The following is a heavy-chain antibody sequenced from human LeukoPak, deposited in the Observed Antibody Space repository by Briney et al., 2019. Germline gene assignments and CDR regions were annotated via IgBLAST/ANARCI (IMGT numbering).Heavy chain of an antibody. Sequence: PSETLSLTCAVYGGSFSGYYWSWIRQPPGKGLEWIGEINHSGSTNCNPSLKSRVTISVDTSKNQFSLELSSVTSADTAVYSCARVLAYCTGGSCYSRWFDPWGQGTLVTVSS. J-gene: IGHJ5*02. CDR2: INHSGST. D-gene: IGHD2-15*01. V-gene: IGHV4-34*01. CDR1: GGSFSGYY. CDR3: ARVLAYCTGGSCYSRWFDP.